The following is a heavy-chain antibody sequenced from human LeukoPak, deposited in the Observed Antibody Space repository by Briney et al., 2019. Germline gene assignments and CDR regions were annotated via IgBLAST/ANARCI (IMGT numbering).Heavy chain of an antibody. Sequence: GRSLRLSCAASGFTFSSSGMHWVRQAPGKGLEWVAIISFDGSKKYYADSVKGRFTISRDNSESTLFLQMNSLRAEDTAVYFCAKSIGAVGDFWGQGTLVTVS. J-gene: IGHJ4*02. D-gene: IGHD6-13*01. V-gene: IGHV3-30*18. CDR2: ISFDGSKK. CDR1: GFTFSSSG. CDR3: AKSIGAVGDF.